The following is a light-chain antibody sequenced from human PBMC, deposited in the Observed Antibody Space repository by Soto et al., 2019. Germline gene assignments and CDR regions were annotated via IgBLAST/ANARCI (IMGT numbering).Light chain of an antibody. Sequence: QSALTQPASVSGSPGQSITISCTGTSNDIGSYNLVSWYQQHPGRAPKLIIFEGSKRPSGVSDRFSGSKSGNTASLIISGVQAEDEADYYCCSYAGGTFVVFGGGTKLTV. V-gene: IGLV2-23*01. CDR3: CSYAGGTFVV. J-gene: IGLJ2*01. CDR1: SNDIGSYNL. CDR2: EGS.